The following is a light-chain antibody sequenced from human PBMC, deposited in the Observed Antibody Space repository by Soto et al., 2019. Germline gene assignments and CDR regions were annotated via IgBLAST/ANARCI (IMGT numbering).Light chain of an antibody. CDR1: SSDVGSFNY. CDR2: EVT. Sequence: QSALTQPPSASGSPGQSVTISCTGTSSDVGSFNYVSWYQQHPGKAPKLMIYEVTKRPSGVPDRFSGSKSGNTASLTVSGLQAEDEADYAGSNNWNFGTGTKLTVL. CDR3: SNNWN. J-gene: IGLJ1*01. V-gene: IGLV2-8*01.